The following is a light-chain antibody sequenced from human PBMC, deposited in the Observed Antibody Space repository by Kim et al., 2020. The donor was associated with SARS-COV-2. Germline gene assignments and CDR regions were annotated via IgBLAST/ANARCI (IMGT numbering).Light chain of an antibody. J-gene: IGLJ2*01. CDR3: QVWDSDSDHWV. Sequence: APRRMAWITCGGDHIGSKSVKWYQQKPGQAPVLVIYNDSDRSSGIPERFSDSNFGDTATLTISRVAAGDEADYYCQVWDSDSDHWVFGGGTQLTVL. CDR1: HIGSKS. V-gene: IGLV3-21*04. CDR2: NDS.